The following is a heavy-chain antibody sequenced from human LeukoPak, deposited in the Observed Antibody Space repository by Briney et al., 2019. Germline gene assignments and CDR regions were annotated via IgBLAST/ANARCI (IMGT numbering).Heavy chain of an antibody. D-gene: IGHD3-22*01. CDR1: GGSISSYY. J-gene: IGHJ4*02. V-gene: IGHV4-59*01. Sequence: SETLSLTCTVSGGSISSYYWSWIRQPPGRGLEWIGYIYYSGSTNYNPSLKRRVTISVDTSKNQFSLKLSSVTAADTAVYYCARGDYDSSFDYWGQGTLVTVSS. CDR2: IYYSGST. CDR3: ARGDYDSSFDY.